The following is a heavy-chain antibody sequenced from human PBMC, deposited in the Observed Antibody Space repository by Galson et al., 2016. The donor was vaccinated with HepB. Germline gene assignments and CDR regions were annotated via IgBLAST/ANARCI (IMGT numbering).Heavy chain of an antibody. D-gene: IGHD3-10*01. V-gene: IGHV6-1*01. CDR2: TYYRSTWSD. J-gene: IGHJ4*02. CDR3: VRQNYGFTFDY. Sequence: CAISGDSVSTNTVAWNWIRQSPSRGLEWLGRTYYRSTWSDDYAVSVRGRITINPDTSKNQFSLQLNSVTPEDTAVYYCVRQNYGFTFDYWGQGHLVTVSP. CDR1: GDSVSTNTVA.